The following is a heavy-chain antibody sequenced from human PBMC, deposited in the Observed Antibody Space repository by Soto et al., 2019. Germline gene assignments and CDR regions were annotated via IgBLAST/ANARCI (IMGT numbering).Heavy chain of an antibody. J-gene: IGHJ3*02. CDR1: GDSVSSNSAA. V-gene: IGHV6-1*01. CDR2: TYYRSKWYN. D-gene: IGHD2-2*01. CDR3: AREHLYCSSTSCYFNDAFDI. Sequence: SQTLSLTCAISGDSVSSNSAAWNWIRQSPSRGLEWLGRTYYRSKWYNDYAVSVKGRITINPDTSKNQFSLQLNSVTPEDTAVYYCAREHLYCSSTSCYFNDAFDIWGQGTMVTVSS.